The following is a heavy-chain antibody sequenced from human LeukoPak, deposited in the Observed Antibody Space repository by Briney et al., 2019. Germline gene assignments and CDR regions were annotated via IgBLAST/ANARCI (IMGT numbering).Heavy chain of an antibody. V-gene: IGHV4-39*01. CDR1: GGSINSNSYY. J-gene: IGHJ4*02. CDR2: IYYSRST. Sequence: SETLSLTCTVSGGSINSNSYYWGWIRQPPGKGLEWIGSIYYSRSTYYNPSLKSRVTISVDTPKNQFSLKLSSVTAADTAVYYCARAPTVTFFDYWGQGTLVTVSS. D-gene: IGHD4-17*01. CDR3: ARAPTVTFFDY.